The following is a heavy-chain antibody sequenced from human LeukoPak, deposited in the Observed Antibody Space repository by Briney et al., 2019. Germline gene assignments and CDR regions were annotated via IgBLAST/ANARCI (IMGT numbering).Heavy chain of an antibody. CDR1: GFTFDDYG. CDR2: INWSGSSI. D-gene: IGHD6-19*01. CDR3: ARDFSGWYPFDH. J-gene: IGHJ4*02. V-gene: IGHV3-20*04. Sequence: PGGSLRLSCAASGFTFDDYGMSWVCQAPGKGLEWVSYINWSGSSIGYADSVKGRFTISRDNAKNYLYLQMNSLRAEDTALYYCARDFSGWYPFDHWGQGTLVTVSS.